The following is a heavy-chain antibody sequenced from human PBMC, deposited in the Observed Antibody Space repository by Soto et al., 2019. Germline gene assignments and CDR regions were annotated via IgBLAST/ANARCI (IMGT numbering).Heavy chain of an antibody. CDR3: ARAIAVAVHYFYYGMDV. CDR2: TSVGGSGT. CDR1: GFTFRNFA. V-gene: IGHV3-23*01. D-gene: IGHD6-19*01. J-gene: IGHJ6*02. Sequence: GGPLRLSCVASGFTFRNFATIWVRQAPGKGLEWVSATSVGGSGTYHADSVKGRFTISRDNSKNTLFLQMNSLRGEDTAVYCCARAIAVAVHYFYYGMDVWGQGNTVTVSS.